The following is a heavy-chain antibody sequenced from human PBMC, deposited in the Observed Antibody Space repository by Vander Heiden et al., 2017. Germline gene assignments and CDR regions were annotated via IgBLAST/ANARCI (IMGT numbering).Heavy chain of an antibody. Sequence: EVQLVESGGGLVQPGGSLRLTCVGPGFSLSGHAMHWVRQGRGKGLEWVSAIGTAGDTFYPGSVKGRFTISRENAKNSLYLQMNSLTDGDTAVYYCARQGLYRTGAFDVWGQGTLVTVSS. CDR3: ARQGLYRTGAFDV. D-gene: IGHD1-26*01. CDR1: GFSLSGHA. J-gene: IGHJ3*01. V-gene: IGHV3-13*01. CDR2: IGTAGDT.